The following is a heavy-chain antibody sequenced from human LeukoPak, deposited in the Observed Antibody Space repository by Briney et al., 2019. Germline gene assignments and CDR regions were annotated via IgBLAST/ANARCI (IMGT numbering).Heavy chain of an antibody. CDR2: IYYTGST. V-gene: IGHV4-59*01. J-gene: IGHJ4*02. D-gene: IGHD2-2*01. Sequence: NPSETLSLTCTVSGGSIDSYYWSWIRQPPGKGLEWMGYIYYTGSTEYHPSLKSRVTISLDTSKNQFSLKLTSVTAADTAVYYGARVYQSAEYYFDYWGQGNLVSVSS. CDR1: GGSIDSYY. CDR3: ARVYQSAEYYFDY.